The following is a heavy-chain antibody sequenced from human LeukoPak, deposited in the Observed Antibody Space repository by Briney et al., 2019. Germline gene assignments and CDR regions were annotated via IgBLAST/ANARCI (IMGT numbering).Heavy chain of an antibody. CDR1: GFTFSSYW. CDR3: AKDDAWLQYGN. CDR2: INSDGSST. D-gene: IGHD5-24*01. J-gene: IGHJ4*02. V-gene: IGHV3-74*01. Sequence: TGGSLRLSCAASGFTFSSYWMHWVRQAPGKGLVWVSRINSDGSSTSYADSVKGRFTISRDNAKNTLYLQMNSLRPEDTAVYYCAKDDAWLQYGNWGRGTLVTVSS.